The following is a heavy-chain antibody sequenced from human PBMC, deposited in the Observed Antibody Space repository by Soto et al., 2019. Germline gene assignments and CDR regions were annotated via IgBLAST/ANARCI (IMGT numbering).Heavy chain of an antibody. J-gene: IGHJ5*02. D-gene: IGHD2-15*01. CDR1: GYTFTSYG. Sequence: GASVKVSCTASGYTFTSYGISWVRQAPGQGLEWMGWISAYNGNTNYAQKLQGRVTMTTDTSTSTAYMELRSLRSDDTAVYYCARDKLGYCSGGSCPRGWFDPWGQGTLVTVSS. CDR2: ISAYNGNT. CDR3: ARDKLGYCSGGSCPRGWFDP. V-gene: IGHV1-18*01.